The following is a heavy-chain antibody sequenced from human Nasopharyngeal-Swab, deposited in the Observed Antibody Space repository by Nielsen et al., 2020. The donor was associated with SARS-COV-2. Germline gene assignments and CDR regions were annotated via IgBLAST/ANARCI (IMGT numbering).Heavy chain of an antibody. Sequence: SETLSLTCTVSGGSISSGGYYWSWIRQHPGKGLEWIGYIYYSGSTYYNPSLKSRVTISVDTSKNQFSLKLSSVTAADTAVYYCGVVAATYYYYGMDVWGQGTTATVSS. CDR2: IYYSGST. V-gene: IGHV4-31*03. CDR1: GGSISSGGYY. J-gene: IGHJ6*02. D-gene: IGHD2-15*01. CDR3: GVVAATYYYYGMDV.